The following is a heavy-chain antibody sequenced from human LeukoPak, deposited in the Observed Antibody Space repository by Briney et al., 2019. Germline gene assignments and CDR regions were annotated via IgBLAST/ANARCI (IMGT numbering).Heavy chain of an antibody. CDR1: GVIFNSYG. CDR3: ARDGVMAETPFYFDS. Sequence: GASLRLSCTGSGVIFNSYGINWVRHALGRGLGCGAYLSSSTSNIFYAASVKGRFTISRDHAKDSVLLQMNSLRVEDTALYFCARDGVMAETPFYFDSWGPGALVTVSS. J-gene: IGHJ4*02. V-gene: IGHV3-48*01. D-gene: IGHD2-21*01. CDR2: LSSSTSNI.